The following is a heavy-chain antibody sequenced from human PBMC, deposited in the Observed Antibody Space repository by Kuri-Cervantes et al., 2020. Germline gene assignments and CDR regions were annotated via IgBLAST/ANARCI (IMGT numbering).Heavy chain of an antibody. Sequence: SETLSLTCSVSGGSISGYYWNWIRQPPGKGLEYIGYIYYSGSTNYNPSIKSRVIISVDTSKNQFSLKLSSVTAADTAVYYCARGPYYYVSSGYPTSHAFDIWGQGTMVTVSS. CDR3: ARGPYYYVSSGYPTSHAFDI. CDR1: GGSISGYY. CDR2: IYYSGST. V-gene: IGHV4-59*01. J-gene: IGHJ3*02. D-gene: IGHD3-22*01.